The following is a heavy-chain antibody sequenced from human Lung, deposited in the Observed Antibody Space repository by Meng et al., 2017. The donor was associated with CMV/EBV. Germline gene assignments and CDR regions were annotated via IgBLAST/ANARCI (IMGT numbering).Heavy chain of an antibody. CDR1: GFIFSDYG. J-gene: IGHJ5*02. CDR2: ISGSGGRT. CDR3: AKDRGDYSNFRFDP. D-gene: IGHD4-11*01. V-gene: IGHV3-23*01. Sequence: GGSLRLSCAASGFIFSDYGMSWVRQVPGKGLEWLSGISGSGGRTYYAESIKGRFTISRDNSKNTIYLQMDNLRAEDTAVYYCAKDRGDYSNFRFDPWGQGTPVTVSS.